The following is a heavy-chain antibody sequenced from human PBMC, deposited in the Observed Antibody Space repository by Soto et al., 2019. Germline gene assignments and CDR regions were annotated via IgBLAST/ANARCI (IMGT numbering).Heavy chain of an antibody. J-gene: IGHJ4*02. CDR3: ARGSPYYDSSGYSTDFDY. CDR1: GFTFSNSW. D-gene: IGHD3-22*01. CDR2: IYYSGST. V-gene: IGHV4-59*01. Sequence: PGGSLRLSCAASGFTFSNSWMSWVRQPPGKGLEWVGYIYYSGSTNYNPSLKSRVTISVDTSKNQFSLKLSSVTAADTAVYYCARGSPYYDSSGYSTDFDYWGQGTLVTVSS.